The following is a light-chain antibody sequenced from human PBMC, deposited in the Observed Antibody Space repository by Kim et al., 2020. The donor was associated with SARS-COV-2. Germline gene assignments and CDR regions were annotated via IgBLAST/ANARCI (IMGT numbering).Light chain of an antibody. CDR2: ATS. CDR3: QQSYTTLWT. Sequence: DIQMTQSPFSLSASVGDRVAITCRASQSISGHLNWYQQKPGKAPKLLIYATSELQTGVPSRFSGSGSATDFTLTISGLQPEDVATYYCQQSYTTLWTFGQGTKVDSK. CDR1: QSISGH. J-gene: IGKJ1*01. V-gene: IGKV1-39*01.